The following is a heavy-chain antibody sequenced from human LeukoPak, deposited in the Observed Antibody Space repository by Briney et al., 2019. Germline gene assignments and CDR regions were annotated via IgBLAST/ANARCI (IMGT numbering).Heavy chain of an antibody. V-gene: IGHV3-23*01. CDR1: GFAFTNYA. CDR3: ARDYADYVGFFFFDH. J-gene: IGHJ4*02. D-gene: IGHD4-17*01. CDR2: ISDSGGST. Sequence: GGSLRLPCAASGFAFTNYAMNWVRLAPGKGLEWVSSISDSGGSTYHADSAKGRFTISRDNSKNTLYLQMDSLRAEDTAVYYCARDYADYVGFFFFDHWGQGTLVTVSS.